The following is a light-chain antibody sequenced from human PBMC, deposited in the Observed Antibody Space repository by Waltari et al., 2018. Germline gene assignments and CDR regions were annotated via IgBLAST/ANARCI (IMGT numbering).Light chain of an antibody. V-gene: IGKV4-1*01. CDR3: QQYYNAPVT. Sequence: EIVMTQSPESLAVSLGERATINCKSSQSVLKSSTNKNYLAWYQHRPGQPPKLPFYGSSTRESGVPARFSTSGSGTDFTLTISSLQAEDVAVYYCQQYYNAPVTFGGGTKMEIK. J-gene: IGKJ4*01. CDR2: GSS. CDR1: QSVLKSSTNKNY.